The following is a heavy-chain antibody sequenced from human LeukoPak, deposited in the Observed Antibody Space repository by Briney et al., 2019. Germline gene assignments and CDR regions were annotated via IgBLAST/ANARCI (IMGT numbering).Heavy chain of an antibody. D-gene: IGHD1-1*01. CDR2: ISSSSSYI. Sequence: PGGSLRLSCAASGFTFSSYSMNWVRQAPGKGLEWVSSISSSSSYIYYADSVKGRFTISRDNAKNSLYLQMNSLRAEDTAVYYCAKDSTAYNGVYDAFDVWGQGTMVTVSS. CDR3: AKDSTAYNGVYDAFDV. CDR1: GFTFSSYS. V-gene: IGHV3-21*01. J-gene: IGHJ3*01.